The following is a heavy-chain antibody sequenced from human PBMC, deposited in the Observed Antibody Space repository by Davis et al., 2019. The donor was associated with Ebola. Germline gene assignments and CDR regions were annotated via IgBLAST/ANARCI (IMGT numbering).Heavy chain of an antibody. D-gene: IGHD1-26*01. CDR2: INPGGGST. J-gene: IGHJ4*02. CDR3: ARLGQQLLLGDWDY. V-gene: IGHV1-46*01. CDR1: GYSFTRYY. Sequence: ASVKVSCKASGYSFTRYYIHWVRQAPGQGPEWMGIINPGGGSTTYAQKFQGRVTMTRDTSPSTVYMELNNLRSEDTAMYYCARLGQQLLLGDWDYWGQGTLVTVSS.